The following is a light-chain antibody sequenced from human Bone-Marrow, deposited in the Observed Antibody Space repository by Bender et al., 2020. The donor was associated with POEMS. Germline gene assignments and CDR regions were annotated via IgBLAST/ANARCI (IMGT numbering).Light chain of an antibody. CDR1: DLGDKY. V-gene: IGLV3-1*01. CDR3: REWDTYSGI. J-gene: IGLJ2*01. CDR2: QDT. Sequence: SYEVTQPPSVSVSPGQTASITCSGDDLGDKYVAWYQQKPGQSPVLVIYQDTKRPSGIPERFSGSNSGNTATLTISGTQGMDEADYCCREWDTYSGIFGGETKLTVL.